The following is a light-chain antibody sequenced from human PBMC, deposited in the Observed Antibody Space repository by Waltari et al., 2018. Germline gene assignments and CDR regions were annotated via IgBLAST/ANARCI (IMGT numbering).Light chain of an antibody. CDR3: ALYMGSGIWV. CDR2: KGS. Sequence: QTVVTQEPSLSVSPGGTVTLTCALTSCSVSTTSYASWYQQTPGQPPRTLVYKGSSRSSGVPDRFSGSIFGNKAALTITGAQADDECNYYCALYMGSGIWVFGGGTKLTVL. CDR1: SCSVSTTSY. J-gene: IGLJ3*02. V-gene: IGLV8-61*01.